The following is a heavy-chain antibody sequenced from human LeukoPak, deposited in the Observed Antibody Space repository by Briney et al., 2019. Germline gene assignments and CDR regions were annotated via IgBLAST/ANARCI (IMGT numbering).Heavy chain of an antibody. Sequence: GPTLVNPRQALGLTCTFSGFSLSTRGVGVGWIRQPPGKALGCLALIYWDDDRRYSPSLESRLTITKDTSKNQVVLTMTNMDPVDTATYYCALAVSYRELLYLFDYWGQGTLVTVSS. CDR1: GFSLSTRGVG. V-gene: IGHV2-5*02. J-gene: IGHJ4*02. CDR2: IYWDDDR. CDR3: ALAVSYRELLYLFDY. D-gene: IGHD3-10*01.